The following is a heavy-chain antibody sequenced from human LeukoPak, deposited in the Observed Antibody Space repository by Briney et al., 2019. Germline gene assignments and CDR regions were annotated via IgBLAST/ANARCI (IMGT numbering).Heavy chain of an antibody. D-gene: IGHD1-20*01. Sequence: GGSLRLSCAASGFTFSSYWMSWVRRAPGKGLEWVANIKQDGSEKYYVDSVKGRFTISRDNAKNSLYLQMNSLRAEDTAVYYCARDNWNDGVMRCFDYWGQGTLVTVSS. CDR1: GFTFSSYW. J-gene: IGHJ4*02. CDR2: IKQDGSEK. CDR3: ARDNWNDGVMRCFDY. V-gene: IGHV3-7*03.